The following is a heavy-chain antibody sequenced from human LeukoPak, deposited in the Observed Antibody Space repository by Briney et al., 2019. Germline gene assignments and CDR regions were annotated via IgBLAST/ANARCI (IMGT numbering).Heavy chain of an antibody. CDR2: IYHSGST. J-gene: IGHJ4*02. V-gene: IGHV4-61*01. Sequence: SETLSLTCTVSGGSVSSGSYYWSWIRQPPGKGLEWIGYIYHSGSTNYNPSLKSRVTISVDTSKNQFSLKLSSVTAADTAVYYCARWNYYDSSGYSYWGQGTLVTVSS. CDR1: GGSVSSGSYY. CDR3: ARWNYYDSSGYSY. D-gene: IGHD3-22*01.